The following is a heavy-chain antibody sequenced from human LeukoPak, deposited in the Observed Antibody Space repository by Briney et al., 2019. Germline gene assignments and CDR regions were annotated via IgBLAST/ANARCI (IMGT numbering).Heavy chain of an antibody. Sequence: PGRSLRLSCEASGFTFSHYGMHWVRQAPGKGLECVAVIWSDATNQYYADSVKGRFTISRDNFKTTVSLQMNSLRAGDTAVYYCAEDAQRGFDYSNSLEHWGQGSLVTVSS. CDR1: GFTFSHYG. CDR3: AEDAQRGFDYSNSLEH. V-gene: IGHV3-33*06. D-gene: IGHD4-11*01. J-gene: IGHJ4*02. CDR2: IWSDATNQ.